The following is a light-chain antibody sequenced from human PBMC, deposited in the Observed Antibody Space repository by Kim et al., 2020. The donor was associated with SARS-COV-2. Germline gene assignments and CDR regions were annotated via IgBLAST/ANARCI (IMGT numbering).Light chain of an antibody. J-gene: IGLJ1*01. V-gene: IGLV1-44*01. CDR3: AAWDGSLNGYV. CDR2: SSN. Sequence: GQRVTISCSGSSSNIGSYTVHWYQQLPGTAPKLLIYSSNQRPSGVPDRFSGSKSGTSASLAISGLQSEDEADYYCAAWDGSLNGYVFGTGTKVTVL. CDR1: SSNIGSYT.